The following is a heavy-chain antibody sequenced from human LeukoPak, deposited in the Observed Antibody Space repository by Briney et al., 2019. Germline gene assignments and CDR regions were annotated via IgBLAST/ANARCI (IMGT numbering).Heavy chain of an antibody. Sequence: KAGGSLRLSCAASGFTFSNYGMNWVRQAPGKGLEWVSSISSSGTYIYYADSMKGRFTISRDNAKNSLYLQMDCLRAEDTAVYYCARPRGWERRWYFDLWGRGTLVTVSS. D-gene: IGHD1-26*01. CDR1: GFTFSNYG. V-gene: IGHV3-21*01. CDR3: ARPRGWERRWYFDL. CDR2: ISSSGTYI. J-gene: IGHJ2*01.